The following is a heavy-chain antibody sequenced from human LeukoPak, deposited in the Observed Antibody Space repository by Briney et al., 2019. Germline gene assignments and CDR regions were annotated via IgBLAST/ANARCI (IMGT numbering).Heavy chain of an antibody. CDR2: IIPIFDST. V-gene: IGHV1-69*13. J-gene: IGHJ6*02. CDR3: ARVPLGGGGYYHGMDV. CDR1: GGTFSSYA. D-gene: IGHD4-23*01. Sequence: SVKVSCKASGGTFSSYAISWVRQAPGQGLEWMGGIIPIFDSTNYAQRFQGRVTITADESTSTAYMELSSLRSEDTAVYYCARVPLGGGGYYHGMDVWGQGTTVTVSS.